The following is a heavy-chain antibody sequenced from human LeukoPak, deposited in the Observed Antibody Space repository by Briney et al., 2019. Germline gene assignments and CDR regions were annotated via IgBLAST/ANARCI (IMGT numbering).Heavy chain of an antibody. CDR2: ISDGGSRT. J-gene: IGHJ4*02. V-gene: IGHV3-23*01. CDR1: GCSFSIYA. CDR3: AKVQLGIGIDY. D-gene: IGHD7-27*01. Sequence: SGGSLRLSCAASGCSFSIYAVSWVRQPPGKGLEWVSGISDGGSRTYYADSVKGRFTISRDDSKNTLYLQMNSLRAEDTAVYYCAKVQLGIGIDYWGQGTLVTVSS.